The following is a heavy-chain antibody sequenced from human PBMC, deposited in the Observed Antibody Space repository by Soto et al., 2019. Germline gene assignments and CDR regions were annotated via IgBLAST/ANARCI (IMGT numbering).Heavy chain of an antibody. Sequence: PSETLSLTCSVSGGSISDYYWSWIQQPAGKGLEWIGHIYNSGSTNYSPSLKSRVTILGDTSKNQFSLKLSAVTAADTAVYYCAKGGAGCTSTSCYTSGWLDPWGQGTLVTVSS. CDR3: AKGGAGCTSTSCYTSGWLDP. V-gene: IGHV4-4*07. D-gene: IGHD2-2*02. J-gene: IGHJ5*02. CDR2: IYNSGST. CDR1: GGSISDYY.